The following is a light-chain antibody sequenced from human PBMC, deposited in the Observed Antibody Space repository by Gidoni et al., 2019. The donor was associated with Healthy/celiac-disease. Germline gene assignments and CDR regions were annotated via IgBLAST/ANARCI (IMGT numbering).Light chain of an antibody. V-gene: IGKV1-39*01. CDR2: AAS. Sequence: DIQMTQSPSSLSASVGDRVTITCRASQSISSYLNWYQQKPGKAPKLLIYAASSLQSVVPSRFSGSGSGTDCTLTISSLQPADFAPYYCQQSYSTPVTFGGGTKVEIK. CDR1: QSISSY. CDR3: QQSYSTPVT. J-gene: IGKJ4*01.